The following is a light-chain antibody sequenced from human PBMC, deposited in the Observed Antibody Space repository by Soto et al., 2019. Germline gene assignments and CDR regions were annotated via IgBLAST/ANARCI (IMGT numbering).Light chain of an antibody. CDR3: QQYGLSPRT. CDR1: QSVSSSY. Sequence: EIVLTQSPGTLSLSPGERATLSRRASQSVSSSYLAWYQQKPGQAPRLLIYGASSRATGIPDRFSGSGSGTDFTLTISRLEPEDFAVYYCQQYGLSPRTFGQGTKVDIK. V-gene: IGKV3-20*01. J-gene: IGKJ1*01. CDR2: GAS.